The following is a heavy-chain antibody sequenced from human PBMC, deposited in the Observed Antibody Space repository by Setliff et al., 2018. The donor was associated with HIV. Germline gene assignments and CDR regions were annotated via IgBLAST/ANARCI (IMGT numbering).Heavy chain of an antibody. CDR3: ATPRTPQLYCSGGSCFDAFDL. J-gene: IGHJ3*01. CDR2: INTNTGNP. D-gene: IGHD2-15*01. V-gene: IGHV7-4-1*02. Sequence: GASVKVSCKASGGTFTNSAIGWVRQAPGQGLEWMGWINTNTGNPTYAQGFTGRFVFSLDTSVSTAYLQISSLKAEDTAVYYCATPRTPQLYCSGGSCFDAFDLWGQGTMVTVSS. CDR1: GGTFTNSA.